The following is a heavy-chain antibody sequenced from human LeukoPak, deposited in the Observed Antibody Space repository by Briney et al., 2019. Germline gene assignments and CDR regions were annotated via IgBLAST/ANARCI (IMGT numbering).Heavy chain of an antibody. CDR2: ISGSSSTI. CDR3: ARALVAAARNFDY. CDR1: GFTFSDYY. V-gene: IGHV3-11*04. D-gene: IGHD6-13*01. J-gene: IGHJ4*02. Sequence: GGSLRLSCAASGFTFSDYYMSWIRQAPGKGLEWISYISGSSSTIYYADSVKGRFTISRDNAKNSLYLQMNSLRAEDTAVYYCARALVAAARNFDYWGQGTLVTVSS.